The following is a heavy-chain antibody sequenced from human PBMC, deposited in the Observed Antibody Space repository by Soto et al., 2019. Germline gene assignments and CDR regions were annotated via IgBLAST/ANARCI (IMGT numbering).Heavy chain of an antibody. Sequence: QVQLVQSGAEVKKPGASVKVSCKVSGYTLTELSMHWVRQAPGKGLEWMGGFDPEDGETIYAQKFQGRVTMTEDTSTDTAYMALSRLRSEDTAVYYCATGGIKVGNFDYWGQGTLVTVSS. D-gene: IGHD1-26*01. J-gene: IGHJ4*02. CDR1: GYTLTELS. CDR3: ATGGIKVGNFDY. CDR2: FDPEDGET. V-gene: IGHV1-24*01.